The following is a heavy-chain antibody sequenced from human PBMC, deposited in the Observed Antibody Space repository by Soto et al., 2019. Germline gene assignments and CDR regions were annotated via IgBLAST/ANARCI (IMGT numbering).Heavy chain of an antibody. Sequence: SXRLSCAASGFTFDDYSMHWVRQAPGKGLEWVSGISWNSGSIGYADSVKGRFTISRDNAKNSLYLQMNSLRAEDTALYYCAKAADYYGMDAWGQGTTVTVSS. CDR2: ISWNSGSI. J-gene: IGHJ6*02. V-gene: IGHV3-9*01. CDR1: GFTFDDYS. CDR3: AKAADYYGMDA.